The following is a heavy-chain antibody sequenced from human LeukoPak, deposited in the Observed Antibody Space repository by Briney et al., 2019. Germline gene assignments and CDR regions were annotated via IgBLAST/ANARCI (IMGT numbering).Heavy chain of an antibody. J-gene: IGHJ5*02. CDR2: INPNSGGT. D-gene: IGHD3-22*01. Sequence: ASVKVSCKASGYTFTGYYMHWVRQAPGQGLEWMGRINPNSGGTNYAQKFQGRVTMTRDTSISTVYLQWSSLQASDTAMYYCARRYYYSTEFDPWGQGTLVTVSS. CDR3: ARRYYYSTEFDP. CDR1: GYTFTGYY. V-gene: IGHV1-2*06.